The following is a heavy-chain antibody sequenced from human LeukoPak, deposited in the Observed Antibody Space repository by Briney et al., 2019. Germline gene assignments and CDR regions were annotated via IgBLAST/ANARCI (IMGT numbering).Heavy chain of an antibody. Sequence: ASVKVSCKACGGNFKTFAISWVRQAPGQGLEWMGGIIPIFGTGNYAQKFQGRVTITADKSTNTAYMELSSLKSEDTAVYYCARDHDLTGTYEYLKYWGQGTLVAVSS. CDR2: IIPIFGTG. J-gene: IGHJ1*01. CDR1: GGNFKTFA. CDR3: ARDHDLTGTYEYLKY. V-gene: IGHV1-69*06. D-gene: IGHD7-27*01.